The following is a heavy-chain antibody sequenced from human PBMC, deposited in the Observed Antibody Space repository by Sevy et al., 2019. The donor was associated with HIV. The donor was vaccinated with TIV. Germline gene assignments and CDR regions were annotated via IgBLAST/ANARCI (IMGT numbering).Heavy chain of an antibody. J-gene: IGHJ4*02. Sequence: SETLSLTCTVSGGSVSSDFWNWIRQSPGKGLEWIGYIHYSGSTNYNPSLKSRVTISIDTSNHQFFLTLSSVTAADTAVYYCARYASSWGIDYWGQGTLVTVSS. CDR2: IHYSGST. CDR1: GGSVSSDF. V-gene: IGHV4-59*02. CDR3: ARYASSWGIDY. D-gene: IGHD6-13*01.